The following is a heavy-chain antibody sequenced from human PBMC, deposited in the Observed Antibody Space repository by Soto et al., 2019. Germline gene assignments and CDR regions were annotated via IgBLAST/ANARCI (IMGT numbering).Heavy chain of an antibody. CDR2: ISSSSSYI. V-gene: IGHV3-21*01. Sequence: GGSLRLSCAASGFTFSSYSMNWVRQAPGKGLEWVSSISSSSSYIYYADSVKGRFTISRDNAKNSLYLQMNSLRAEDTAVYYCARALVDYGDSDFDYWGQGTLVTVSS. CDR3: ARALVDYGDSDFDY. CDR1: GFTFSSYS. D-gene: IGHD4-17*01. J-gene: IGHJ4*02.